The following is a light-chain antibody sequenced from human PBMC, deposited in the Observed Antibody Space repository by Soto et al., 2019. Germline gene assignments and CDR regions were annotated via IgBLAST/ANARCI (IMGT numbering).Light chain of an antibody. CDR3: QPYSSSRT. V-gene: IGKV3-20*01. Sequence: IVLTQSPGTLSLSPGEIATLSCRAIQSVSSNHLAWYQQKPGQAPRLLIYGGSSRATGIPVRFSGSGSETDFTLTITRLEPEDFAVYYCQPYSSSRTFGQGTKVDIK. CDR2: GGS. CDR1: QSVSSNH. J-gene: IGKJ1*01.